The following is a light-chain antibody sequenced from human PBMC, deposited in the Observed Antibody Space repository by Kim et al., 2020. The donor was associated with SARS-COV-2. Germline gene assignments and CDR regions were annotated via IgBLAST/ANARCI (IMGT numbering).Light chain of an antibody. V-gene: IGLV3-19*01. J-gene: IGLJ2*01. Sequence: LRQTVKITCQGDSLRSYYASWYQQKPGQAPVLVIYGKNNRPSGIPDRFSGSSSENTASLTITGAQAEDEADYYCNSRDSSGNHLVFGGGTQLTVL. CDR1: SLRSYY. CDR3: NSRDSSGNHLV. CDR2: GKN.